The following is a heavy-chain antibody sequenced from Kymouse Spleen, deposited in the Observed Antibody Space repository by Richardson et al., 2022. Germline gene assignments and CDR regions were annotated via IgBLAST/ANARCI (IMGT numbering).Heavy chain of an antibody. CDR2: IKSKTDGGTT. CDR3: TTSYYGSGSYYNVIDYGMDV. Sequence: EVQLVESGGGLVKPGGSLRLSCAASGFTFSNAWMSWVRQAPGKGLEWVGRIKSKTDGGTTDYAAPVKGRFTISRDDSKNTLYLQMNSLKTEDTAVYYCTTSYYGSGSYYNVIDYGMDVWGQGTTVTVSS. V-gene: IGHV3-15*01. J-gene: IGHJ6*02. CDR1: GFTFSNAW. D-gene: IGHD3-10*01.